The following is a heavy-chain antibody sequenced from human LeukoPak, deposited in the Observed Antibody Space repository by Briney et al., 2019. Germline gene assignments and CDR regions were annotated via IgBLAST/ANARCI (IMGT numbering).Heavy chain of an antibody. CDR1: GYTFDGYY. V-gene: IGHV1-2*02. Sequence: ASVKVSCKASGYTFDGYYMHWVRQAPGQGLEWMGWINPNSGGTNYAQKFQGRVTMTRDTSISTAYMELSRLRSDDTAVYYCARGMEPYYYMDVWGKGTTVTVSS. J-gene: IGHJ6*03. CDR2: INPNSGGT. CDR3: ARGMEPYYYMDV. D-gene: IGHD1-26*01.